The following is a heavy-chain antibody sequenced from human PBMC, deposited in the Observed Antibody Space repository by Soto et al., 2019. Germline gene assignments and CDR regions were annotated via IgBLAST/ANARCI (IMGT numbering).Heavy chain of an antibody. CDR3: TKAGTTVTGYYYYYMDA. CDR2: INAGNGNT. V-gene: IGHV1-3*01. J-gene: IGHJ6*03. CDR1: GYTFTSYA. D-gene: IGHD4-17*01. Sequence: ASVKVSCKASGYTFTSYAMHWVRQAPGQRLEWMGWINAGNGNTKYSQKFQGRVTITRDTSASTAYMELSSLRSEDTAVYYCTKAGTTVTGYYYYYMDAWGKGTTVTVSS.